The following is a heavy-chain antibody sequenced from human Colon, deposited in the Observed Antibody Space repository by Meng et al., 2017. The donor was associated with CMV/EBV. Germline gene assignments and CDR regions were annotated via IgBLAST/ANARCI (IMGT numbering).Heavy chain of an antibody. Sequence: GESLKISCAASGFNFSRTAMRWVRQAPGKGLEWVSVISGSGGSTNHADSVKGRFTIPRDNSKNTSYLQMNSLRAEDTAVYYCAPPPGRYQLLFVVGYFDYGGQGTLVTVSS. CDR3: APPPGRYQLLFVVGYFDY. CDR2: ISGSGGST. D-gene: IGHD2-2*01. J-gene: IGHJ4*02. CDR1: GFNFSRTA. V-gene: IGHV3-23*01.